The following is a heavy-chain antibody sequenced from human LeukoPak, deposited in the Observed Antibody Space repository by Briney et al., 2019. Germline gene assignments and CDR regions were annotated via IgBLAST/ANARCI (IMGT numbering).Heavy chain of an antibody. D-gene: IGHD2-15*01. Sequence: GGSLRLSCAASGFTFSGSAMLWVRQASGKGLEGGGRIRSKANSYATAYAASVKGRFTISRDDSKNTAYLQMNSLKTEDTAVYYCTRCSGGSCYNLGGAFDIWGQGTMVTVSS. CDR3: TRCSGGSCYNLGGAFDI. CDR2: IRSKANSYAT. CDR1: GFTFSGSA. J-gene: IGHJ3*02. V-gene: IGHV3-73*01.